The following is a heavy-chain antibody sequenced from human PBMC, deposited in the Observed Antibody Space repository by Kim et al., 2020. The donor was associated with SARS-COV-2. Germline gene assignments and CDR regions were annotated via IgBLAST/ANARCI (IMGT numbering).Heavy chain of an antibody. D-gene: IGHD5-18*01. V-gene: IGHV1-69*13. CDR3: AREGYVDTAMGAFFDY. Sequence: SVKVSCKASGGTFSSYAISWVRQAPGQGLEWMGGIIPIFGTANYAQKFQGRVTITADESTSTAYMELSSLRSEDTAVYYCAREGYVDTAMGAFFDYWGQGTLVTVSS. CDR1: GGTFSSYA. J-gene: IGHJ4*02. CDR2: IIPIFGTA.